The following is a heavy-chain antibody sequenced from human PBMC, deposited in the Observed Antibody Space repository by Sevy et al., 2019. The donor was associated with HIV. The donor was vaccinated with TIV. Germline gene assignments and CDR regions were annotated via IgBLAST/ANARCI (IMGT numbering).Heavy chain of an antibody. CDR1: GGSFSSDDYS. J-gene: IGHJ5*02. Sequence: SETLSLTCTVSGGSFSSDDYSWSWIRQPAGKGLEWIGLIYTSGSTSYNPSVRSRVSMSVDTSKNLFSLRLSSVTAADTAVYYCARGGSYYDDANGWTVWFDPWGQGTPVTASS. CDR2: IYTSGST. V-gene: IGHV4-61*02. CDR3: ARGGSYYDDANGWTVWFDP. D-gene: IGHD3-16*01.